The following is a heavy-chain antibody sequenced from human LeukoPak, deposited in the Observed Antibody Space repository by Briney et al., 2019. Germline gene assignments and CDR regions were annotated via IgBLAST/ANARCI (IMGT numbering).Heavy chain of an antibody. CDR3: AKDPNGDYVGAFDS. D-gene: IGHD4-17*01. J-gene: IGHJ3*01. CDR1: GFAFSSYA. CDR2: ISHDGSDK. Sequence: GGSLRLSCAASGFAFSSYAMHWVRQAPGKGLEWVAVISHDGSDKYYADSVKGRFTVYRDNSKNTLYLQMNSLRAGDTALYYCAKDPNGDYVGAFDSWGQGTMVTVSS. V-gene: IGHV3-30*07.